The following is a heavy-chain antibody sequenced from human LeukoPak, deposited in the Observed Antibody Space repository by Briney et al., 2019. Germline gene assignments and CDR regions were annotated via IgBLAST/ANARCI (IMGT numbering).Heavy chain of an antibody. V-gene: IGHV4-4*02. CDR3: ARVGYPDYYHGMDV. Sequence: PSGTLSLTCAVSGGSISNENWWGWVRQPPGKGLEWIGEINHSGSTNYNPSLKSRVTISVDTSKNQFSLKLSSVTAADTAVYYCARVGYPDYYHGMDVWGQGTTVTVSS. J-gene: IGHJ6*02. D-gene: IGHD1-1*01. CDR1: GGSISNENW. CDR2: INHSGST.